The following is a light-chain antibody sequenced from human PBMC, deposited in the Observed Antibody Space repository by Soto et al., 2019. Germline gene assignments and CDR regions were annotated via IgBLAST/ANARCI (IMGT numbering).Light chain of an antibody. CDR1: QSVGGD. CDR3: QQYKNWPQLT. J-gene: IGKJ4*01. V-gene: IGKV3-15*01. Sequence: ERVMTQSPATLSVSPGERATLSCRASQSVGGDLAWYQQKPGQAPRLLIYGASSRAPGIPDRFSGSGSGTEFTLTISSLQSEDSAVYYCQQYKNWPQLTFGGGTKVEIK. CDR2: GAS.